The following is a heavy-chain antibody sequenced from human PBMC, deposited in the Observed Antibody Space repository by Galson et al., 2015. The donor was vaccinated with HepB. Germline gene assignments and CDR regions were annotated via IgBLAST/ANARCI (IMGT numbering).Heavy chain of an antibody. CDR3: ARDNYGEYQLHAAFDP. V-gene: IGHV1-69*13. D-gene: IGHD3-10*01. Sequence: SVKVSCKASGGTFSTKAINWVRQAPGQGLEWVGGFIPIFDTAKYAQKFQGRVTITADESTSTAYMEVSSLRSEDTAVYYCARDNYGEYQLHAAFDPWGQGTLVTVSS. CDR2: FIPIFDTA. CDR1: GGTFSTKA. J-gene: IGHJ5*02.